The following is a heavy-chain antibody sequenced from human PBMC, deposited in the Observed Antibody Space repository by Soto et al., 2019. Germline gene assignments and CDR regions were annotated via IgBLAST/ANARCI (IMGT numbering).Heavy chain of an antibody. J-gene: IGHJ4*02. V-gene: IGHV4-31*03. CDR3: ARGGDAFKTAY. CDR1: GGSISSGGSY. CDR2: IDGVGNA. D-gene: IGHD2-21*02. Sequence: QVQLQEAGPGLVEHSQTLALTCTVSGGSISSGGSYLSWIRQHPGKGLEWIGGIDGVGNAHYNPSLKRRVIMSVDTCKTQFTLKLPSVTAADAAVYYCARGGDAFKTAYWGQGTMVTVSS.